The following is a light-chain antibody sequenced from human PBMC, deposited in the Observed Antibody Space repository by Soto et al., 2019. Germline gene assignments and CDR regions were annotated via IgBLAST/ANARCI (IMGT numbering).Light chain of an antibody. CDR1: SSDVGGYNY. CDR2: GVT. V-gene: IGLV2-11*01. Sequence: QSALTQPHSVSGSPGQSVTISCTGTSSDVGGYNYVSWYQQHPGKAPKLMIYGVTERPSGVPDRFSGSKSGRTASLTISGLQTEDEADYYCCSYAGSWSWVFGGGTQLTVL. J-gene: IGLJ3*02. CDR3: CSYAGSWSWV.